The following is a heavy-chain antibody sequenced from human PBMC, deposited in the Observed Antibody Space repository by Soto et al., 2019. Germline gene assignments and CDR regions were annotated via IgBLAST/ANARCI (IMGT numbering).Heavy chain of an antibody. CDR1: GFTFAGSA. Sequence: GGSLRLSCAASGFTFAGSAMHWVRQASGKGLEWVGHIRSKTNSYATAYAESVKSRFTISRDDSMNTAYLQMNSLKTEDTAVYFCTRQTDAVQWLVVPTDYNFDYWGQGTLVTVSS. CDR3: TRQTDAVQWLVVPTDYNFDY. D-gene: IGHD6-19*01. J-gene: IGHJ4*02. V-gene: IGHV3-73*01. CDR2: IRSKTNSYAT.